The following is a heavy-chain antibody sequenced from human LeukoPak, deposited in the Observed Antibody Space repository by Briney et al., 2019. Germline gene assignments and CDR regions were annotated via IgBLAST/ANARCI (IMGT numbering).Heavy chain of an antibody. J-gene: IGHJ3*02. Sequence: GGSLRLSCAASGFTFSSYSMNWVRQAPGKGLEWVSSISGSGGTTYYADSVKGRFTISRDNSKNTLYLQMNSLRAEDTAVYYCANVKGAFDIWGQGTMVTVSS. V-gene: IGHV3-23*01. CDR2: ISGSGGTT. CDR1: GFTFSSYS. CDR3: ANVKGAFDI.